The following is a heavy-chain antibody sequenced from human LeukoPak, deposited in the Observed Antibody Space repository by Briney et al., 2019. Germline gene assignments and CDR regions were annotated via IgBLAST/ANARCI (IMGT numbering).Heavy chain of an antibody. V-gene: IGHV4-4*09. CDR1: GGSISSYY. CDR2: IYTSGST. D-gene: IGHD4-17*01. J-gene: IGHJ5*01. Sequence: SETLSLTCTVSGGSISSYYWSWIRQPPGKGLEWIGYIYTSGSTNYNPSLKSRVTISVDTSKNQFSLKLSSVTAADTAVYYCARRVGDPRRDNWFDSWGQGTLVTVSS. CDR3: ARRVGDPRRDNWFDS.